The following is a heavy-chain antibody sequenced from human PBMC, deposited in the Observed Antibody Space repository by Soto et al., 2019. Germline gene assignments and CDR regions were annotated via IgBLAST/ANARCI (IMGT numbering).Heavy chain of an antibody. D-gene: IGHD6-19*01. J-gene: IGHJ4*02. CDR1: GFTFSSYG. Sequence: GGSLRLSCAASGFTFSSYGMHWVRQAPGKGLEWVAVISYDGSNKYYADSVKGRFTISRDNSKNTLYLQMNSLRAEDTAVYYCAKWGMAGYFDYWGQGTLVTVSS. V-gene: IGHV3-30*18. CDR3: AKWGMAGYFDY. CDR2: ISYDGSNK.